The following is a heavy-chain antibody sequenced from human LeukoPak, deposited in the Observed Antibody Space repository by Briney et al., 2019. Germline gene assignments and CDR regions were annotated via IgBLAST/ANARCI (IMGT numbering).Heavy chain of an antibody. D-gene: IGHD1-1*01. CDR3: ARIWRTGFDP. CDR2: INHSGST. V-gene: IGHV4-34*01. J-gene: IGHJ5*02. Sequence: SETLSLTCAVYGGSFSGYYWSWIRQPPGKGLEWIGEINHSGSTNYNPSLKSRVTISVDTSKNQFSLKLSSVTVADTAVYYCARIWRTGFDPWGQGTLVTVSS. CDR1: GGSFSGYY.